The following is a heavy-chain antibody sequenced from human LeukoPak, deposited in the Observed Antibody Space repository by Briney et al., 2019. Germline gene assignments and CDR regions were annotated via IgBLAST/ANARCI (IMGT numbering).Heavy chain of an antibody. Sequence: PSETLSLTCTVSGDSICSSRFYWGWVRQPPGKGLEWIASIYYSGSTYYNPSLESRATISGDTSKNQFTLKLTSVSAADTALYYCARVGHIADFQHWGQGTLVTVSS. CDR3: ARVGHIADFQH. V-gene: IGHV4-39*06. D-gene: IGHD2-15*01. CDR1: GDSICSSRFY. CDR2: IYYSGST. J-gene: IGHJ1*01.